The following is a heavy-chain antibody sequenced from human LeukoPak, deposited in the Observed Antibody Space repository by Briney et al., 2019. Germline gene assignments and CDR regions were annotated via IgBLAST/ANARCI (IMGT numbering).Heavy chain of an antibody. CDR3: ARDLAGFGGYSYGMVDY. Sequence: SQTLSLTCAISGDSVSSNSAAWNWIRQPPSRGLEWLGRTYYRSEWHNDYAVSVKSRIIISPDTSKNQFSLQLKSATPEDTAVYYCARDLAGFGGYSYGMVDYWGQGTLVTVSS. V-gene: IGHV6-1*01. J-gene: IGHJ4*02. CDR2: TYYRSEWHN. CDR1: GDSVSSNSAA. D-gene: IGHD5-18*01.